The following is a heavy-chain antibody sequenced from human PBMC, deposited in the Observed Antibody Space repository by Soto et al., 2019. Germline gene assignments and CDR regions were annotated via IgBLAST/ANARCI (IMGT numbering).Heavy chain of an antibody. CDR2: ISYDGSNK. Sequence: GGSLRLSCAASGFTFSSYAMHWVRQAPGKGLEWVAVISYDGSNKYYADSVKGRFTISRDNSKNTLYLQMNSLRAEDTAVYYCAREVRSSWYYLDYWGQGTLVTVSS. CDR1: GFTFSSYA. V-gene: IGHV3-30-3*01. D-gene: IGHD6-13*01. J-gene: IGHJ4*02. CDR3: AREVRSSWYYLDY.